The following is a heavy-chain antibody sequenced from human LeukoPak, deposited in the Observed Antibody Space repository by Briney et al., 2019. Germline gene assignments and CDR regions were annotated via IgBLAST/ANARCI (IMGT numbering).Heavy chain of an antibody. CDR2: ISDYNGNT. CDR3: ARSVAPNFCSSTSCPYYYFYMDV. Sequence: ASVKVSCKASGYTFSSHGISWVRRAPGQGLEWMGWISDYNGNTNYAQKPQGRVTMTTDTSTSTGYMELRSLRSDDTAVYYCARSVAPNFCSSTSCPYYYFYMDVWGKGTTVTVSS. D-gene: IGHD2-2*01. J-gene: IGHJ6*03. CDR1: GYTFSSHG. V-gene: IGHV1-18*01.